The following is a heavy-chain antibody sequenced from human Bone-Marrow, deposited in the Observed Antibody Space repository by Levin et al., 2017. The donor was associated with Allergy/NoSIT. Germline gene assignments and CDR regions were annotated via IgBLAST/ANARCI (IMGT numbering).Heavy chain of an antibody. J-gene: IGHJ6*03. Sequence: SGGSLRLSCAASGFTFSSYSMNWVRQAPGKGLEWVSSISSSSSYIYYADSVKGRFTISRDNAKNSLYLQMNSLRAEDTAVYYCARGPNWSFWSGYSSHYYYYMDVWGKGTTVTVSS. CDR2: ISSSSSYI. CDR3: ARGPNWSFWSGYSSHYYYYMDV. V-gene: IGHV3-21*01. CDR1: GFTFSSYS. D-gene: IGHD3-3*01.